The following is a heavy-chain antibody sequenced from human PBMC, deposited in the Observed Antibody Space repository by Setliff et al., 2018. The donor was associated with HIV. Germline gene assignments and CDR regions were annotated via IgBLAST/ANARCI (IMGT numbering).Heavy chain of an antibody. J-gene: IGHJ6*02. CDR1: GYTFTTYG. V-gene: IGHV1-8*03. CDR2: MNPNSGNR. D-gene: IGHD5-18*01. CDR3: ARGNTAMVYPYYYGMDV. Sequence: ASVKVSCKASGYTFTTYGVNWVRQATGRGLEWMGWMNPNSGNRGYAQKFQGRVTISRNTSISTAYMELSGLRSEDTAVYYCARGNTAMVYPYYYGMDVWGQGTTVTVSS.